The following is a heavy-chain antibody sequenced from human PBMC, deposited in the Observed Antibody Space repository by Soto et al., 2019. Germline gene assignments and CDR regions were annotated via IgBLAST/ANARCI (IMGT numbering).Heavy chain of an antibody. Sequence: QVQLVQSGAEVKKPGASVKVSCKASGYTFTIYGISWVRQAPGQGLEWMGWIIGDNGNTDYTQNLQDRVTLTTDASTSSVYMELRSLRSDDTAVYYCAMVDYYDSSGYYGYWGPGTLITVSS. CDR2: IIGDNGNT. CDR3: AMVDYYDSSGYYGY. J-gene: IGHJ4*02. V-gene: IGHV1-18*04. CDR1: GYTFTIYG. D-gene: IGHD3-22*01.